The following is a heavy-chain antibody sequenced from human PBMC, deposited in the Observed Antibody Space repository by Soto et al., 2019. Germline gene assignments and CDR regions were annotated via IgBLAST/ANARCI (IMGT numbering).Heavy chain of an antibody. CDR3: ARVEDEYYFDY. Sequence: ASVKVSCKASGYTFTSYGISCVRQAPGQVLEWMGWISAYNGNTNYAQKLQGRVTMTTDTSTSTAYMELRSLRSDDTAVYYCARVEDEYYFDYWGQGTLVTVSS. J-gene: IGHJ4*02. D-gene: IGHD1-1*01. V-gene: IGHV1-18*04. CDR1: GYTFTSYG. CDR2: ISAYNGNT.